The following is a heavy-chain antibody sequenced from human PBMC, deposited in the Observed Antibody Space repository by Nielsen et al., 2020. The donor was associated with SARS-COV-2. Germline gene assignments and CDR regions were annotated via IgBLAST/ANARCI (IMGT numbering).Heavy chain of an antibody. V-gene: IGHV4-59*01. CDR3: ARGRAPLRY. CDR1: GFSISGYS. J-gene: IGHJ4*02. D-gene: IGHD2-15*01. Sequence: ESLKISCAASGFSISGYSMNWIRQAPGKGLEWIAYNYNSAKTMYNSSLKSRVTMSVDTSKNQLSLRLTSVTAADTAVYYCARGRAPLRYWGQGILVTVSS. CDR2: NYNSAKT.